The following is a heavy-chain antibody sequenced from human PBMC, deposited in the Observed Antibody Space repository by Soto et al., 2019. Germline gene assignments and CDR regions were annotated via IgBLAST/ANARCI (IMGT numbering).Heavy chain of an antibody. CDR3: ARGRSDYYDSSGHYVTHRPFDY. V-gene: IGHV4-4*07. CDR1: GGSISSYY. Sequence: SETLSLTCTVSGGSISSYYWSWIRQPAGKGLEWIGRIYTSGSTNYNPSLKSRVTMSVDTSKNQFSLKLSSVTAADTAVYYCARGRSDYYDSSGHYVTHRPFDYWGQGTLVTVYS. J-gene: IGHJ4*02. D-gene: IGHD3-22*01. CDR2: IYTSGST.